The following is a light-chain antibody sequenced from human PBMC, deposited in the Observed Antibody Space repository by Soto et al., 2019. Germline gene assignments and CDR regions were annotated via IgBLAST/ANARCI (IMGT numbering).Light chain of an antibody. V-gene: IGKV3-20*01. CDR3: QKYSSLTSST. CDR2: GAS. CDR1: QSVSSTY. J-gene: IGKJ1*01. Sequence: EIVLTQSPGTLSLSPGERATLSCRASQSVSSTYLAWYQQKPGQAPRLIIYGASSRATGIPDRFSGSGSGTDFTLTISRLEPEDFAVYYCQKYSSLTSSTFGQGTKVEIK.